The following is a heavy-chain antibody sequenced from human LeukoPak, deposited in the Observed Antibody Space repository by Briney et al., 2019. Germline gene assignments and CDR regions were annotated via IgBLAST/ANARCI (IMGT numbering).Heavy chain of an antibody. Sequence: SETLSLTCSVSGDSISSYYWSRIRQPPGKGLEWIGYIYYSGTTNYNPSLKSRVTISVDTSKKQFSLKLSSVTAADTAVYYCARHTTGGGDFWGQGTLVTVSS. V-gene: IGHV4-59*08. CDR2: IYYSGTT. CDR1: GDSISSYY. D-gene: IGHD2-15*01. CDR3: ARHTTGGGDF. J-gene: IGHJ4*02.